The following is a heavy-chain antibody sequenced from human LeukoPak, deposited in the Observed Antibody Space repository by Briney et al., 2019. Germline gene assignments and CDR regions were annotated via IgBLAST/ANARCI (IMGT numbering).Heavy chain of an antibody. CDR1: GFTFSSYE. D-gene: IGHD6-19*01. CDR2: ISSSSSYI. J-gene: IGHJ3*02. CDR3: AKLIAVAGPDAFDI. Sequence: GGSLRLSCAASGFTFSSYEMNWVRQAPGKGLEWVSSISSSSSYIYYADSVKGRFTISRDNAKNSLYLQMNSLRAEDTAVYYCAKLIAVAGPDAFDIWGQGTMVTVSS. V-gene: IGHV3-21*01.